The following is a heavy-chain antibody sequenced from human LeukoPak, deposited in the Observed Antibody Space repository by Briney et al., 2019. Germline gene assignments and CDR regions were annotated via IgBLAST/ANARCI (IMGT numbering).Heavy chain of an antibody. J-gene: IGHJ4*02. CDR2: ISYDGGKK. CDR1: GFTFSSYG. D-gene: IGHD3-22*01. CDR3: ARDLVGGWDDSSGYYYGYFDY. Sequence: GGSLRLSCAASGFTFSSYGMHWVRQAPGKGLEWVAVISYDGGKKYYADSVKGRFTISRDNSKNTLYLQMNSLRAEDTAVYYCARDLVGGWDDSSGYYYGYFDYWGQGTLVTVSS. V-gene: IGHV3-30*03.